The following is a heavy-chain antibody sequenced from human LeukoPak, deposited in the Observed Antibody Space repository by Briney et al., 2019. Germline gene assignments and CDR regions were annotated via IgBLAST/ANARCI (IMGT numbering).Heavy chain of an antibody. Sequence: GGSLRLSCAASGFTFGDYAMSWFRQAPGKGLEWVGIIRGKAYGETTDYGASVKGRFTILRDDSKSIAYLQMNSLKTEDTAVYYCSRDSGWYQFDYWGQGTLVTVST. CDR1: GFTFGDYA. CDR2: IRGKAYGETT. D-gene: IGHD6-19*01. J-gene: IGHJ4*02. CDR3: SRDSGWYQFDY. V-gene: IGHV3-49*03.